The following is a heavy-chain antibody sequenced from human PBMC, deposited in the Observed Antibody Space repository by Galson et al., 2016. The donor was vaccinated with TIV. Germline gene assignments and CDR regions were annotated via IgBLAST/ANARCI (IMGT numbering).Heavy chain of an antibody. D-gene: IGHD2-2*01. J-gene: IGHJ5*01. V-gene: IGHV7-4-1*02. CDR1: GYSFSRHA. CDR2: INTNTGNP. CDR3: ARDRYCSSVSCSFDNNWFDP. Sequence: SVKVSCKASGYSFSRHALNWVRQAPGQGLEWMGWINTNTGNPMYAQGFTGRFVFSLDTSVSTAYPQISSLKAEDTAVYYCARDRYCSSVSCSFDNNWFDPWGQGTTVTVSS.